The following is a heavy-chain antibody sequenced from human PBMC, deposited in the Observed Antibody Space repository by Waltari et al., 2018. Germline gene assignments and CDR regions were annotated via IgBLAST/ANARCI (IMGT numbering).Heavy chain of an antibody. V-gene: IGHV1-69*13. Sequence: QVRLVQSGAEVKKPGSSVKVSCKSFGDTFNNYAVSWVRQAPGQGLEWMGRIIPVFGAPDYARKFQGRVTISADKSTSTAYLELSSLASEDTAVYYCARDPGRSTGYSSWGQGTPVTVSS. CDR2: IIPVFGAP. J-gene: IGHJ5*02. CDR1: GDTFNNYA. CDR3: ARDPGRSTGYSS. D-gene: IGHD3-9*01.